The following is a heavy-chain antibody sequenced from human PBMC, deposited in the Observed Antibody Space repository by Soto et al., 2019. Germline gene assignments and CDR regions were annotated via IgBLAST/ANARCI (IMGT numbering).Heavy chain of an antibody. Sequence: SQTLSLTCAISGDSVSSNSAAWNWIRQSPSRGLEWLGRTYYRSKWYNDYAVSVKSRITINPDTSKNQFSLQMTSLTPEDTAVYYCASGADFYYDTSRYWGPGTLVTVSS. J-gene: IGHJ4*02. D-gene: IGHD3-22*01. CDR2: TYYRSKWYN. V-gene: IGHV6-1*01. CDR3: ASGADFYYDTSRY. CDR1: GDSVSSNSAA.